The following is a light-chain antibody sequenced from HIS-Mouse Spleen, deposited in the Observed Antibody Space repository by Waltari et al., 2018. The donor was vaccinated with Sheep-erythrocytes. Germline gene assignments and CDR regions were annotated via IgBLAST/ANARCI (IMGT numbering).Light chain of an antibody. Sequence: QSALSLPSRVSGFTGQSVTMSCTGHSSDVGGEYYVWGYQQHPGKAPKLMIYDVSKRPSGVPDRFSGSTSGHTASLTISGLQAEDEADYYCCSYAGSYNHVFATGTKVTVL. CDR3: CSYAGSYNHV. CDR1: SSDVGGEYY. V-gene: IGLV2-11*02. J-gene: IGLJ1*01. CDR2: DVS.